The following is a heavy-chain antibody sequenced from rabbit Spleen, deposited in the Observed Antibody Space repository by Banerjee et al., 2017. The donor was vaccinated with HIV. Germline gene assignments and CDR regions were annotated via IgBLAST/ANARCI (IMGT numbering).Heavy chain of an antibody. CDR1: GFTISSSDY. V-gene: IGHV1S40*01. D-gene: IGHD2-1*01. Sequence: QSLEESGGDLVKPGASLTLTCTASGFTISSSDYMCWVRQAPGKGLEWIGCIYVGRGSTHYANWAKGRVTIYRTSSTTVTLQLTSLTAADTATYFCARSGHVHGDYTWDLWGPGTLVTVS. CDR3: ARSGHVHGDYTWDL. J-gene: IGHJ4*01. CDR2: IYVGRGST.